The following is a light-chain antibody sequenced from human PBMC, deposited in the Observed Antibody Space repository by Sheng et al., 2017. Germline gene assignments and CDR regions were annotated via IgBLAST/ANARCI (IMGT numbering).Light chain of an antibody. J-gene: IGLJ3*02. CDR2: KDD. CDR3: YSAADNSGV. CDR1: ILTKRY. V-gene: IGLV3-27*01. Sequence: SYELTQPSSVSVSPGQTARITCSGDILTKRYVRWFQQRPGKAPILVIYKDDERPSGIPERFSGSSSGTTVTLTISGAHVEDEAEYYCYSAADNSGVFGGGTKLTVL.